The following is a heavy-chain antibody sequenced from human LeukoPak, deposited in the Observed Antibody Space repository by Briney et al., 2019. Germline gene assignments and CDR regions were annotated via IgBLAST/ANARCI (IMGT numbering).Heavy chain of an antibody. J-gene: IGHJ4*02. V-gene: IGHV4-39*07. CDR2: MYHSGSS. CDR1: GGSISSSSYF. Sequence: SETLSLTCTVSGGSISSSSYFWGWIRQPPGKGLEWIGSMYHSGSSYYNPSLKSRVIFSADTSKNQFSLKLSSVTAADTAVYYCARSSGSLFDYWGQGTLVTVSS. D-gene: IGHD1-26*01. CDR3: ARSSGSLFDY.